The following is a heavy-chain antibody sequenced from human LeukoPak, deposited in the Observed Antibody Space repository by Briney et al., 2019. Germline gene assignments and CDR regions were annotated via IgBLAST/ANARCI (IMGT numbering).Heavy chain of an antibody. J-gene: IGHJ4*02. D-gene: IGHD3-10*01. CDR3: ARGGDFSEFAVDY. V-gene: IGHV4-34*01. CDR2: INHSGST. CDR1: GGSFSDYY. Sequence: PSDTLSLTCAVYGGSFSDYYWSWIRQPPGKGLEWIGEINHSGSTNYNPSLKSRVTISVDTSKNQFSLKLSSVTAADTAVYYCARGGDFSEFAVDYWGQGTLVTVP.